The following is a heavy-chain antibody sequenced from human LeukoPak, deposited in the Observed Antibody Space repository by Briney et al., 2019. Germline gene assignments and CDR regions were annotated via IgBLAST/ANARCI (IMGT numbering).Heavy chain of an antibody. CDR1: GGSISSSSYY. CDR3: ARLDYIVVVVAATQAEWFDP. CDR2: IYYSGST. D-gene: IGHD2-15*01. Sequence: SETLSLTCTVSGGSISSSSYYWGWIRQPPGKGLERIGSIYYSGSTYYNPSLKSRVTISVDTSKNQFSLKLSSVTAADTAVYYCARLDYIVVVVAATQAEWFDPWGQGTLVTVSS. J-gene: IGHJ5*02. V-gene: IGHV4-39*01.